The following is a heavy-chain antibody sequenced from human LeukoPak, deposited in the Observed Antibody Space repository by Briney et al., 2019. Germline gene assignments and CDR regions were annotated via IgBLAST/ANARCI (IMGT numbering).Heavy chain of an antibody. J-gene: IGHJ5*02. V-gene: IGHV1-2*02. CDR3: ARDYGDYAGLWFDP. Sequence: GASVEVSCKASGYTFTGYYMHWVRQAPGQGLEWMGWINPNSGGTNYAQKFQGRVTMTRDTSISTAYMELSRLRSDDTAVYCCARDYGDYAGLWFDPWGQGTLVTVSS. D-gene: IGHD4-17*01. CDR1: GYTFTGYY. CDR2: INPNSGGT.